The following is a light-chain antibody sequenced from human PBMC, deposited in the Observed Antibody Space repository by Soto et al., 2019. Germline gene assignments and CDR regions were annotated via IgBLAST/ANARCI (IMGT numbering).Light chain of an antibody. V-gene: IGLV1-47*02. Sequence: QSVLTQPPSASSTPGQTVTISCSGSTSNIGTFYVYWYQHLPGTAPKLLIYLGDQRASGVSDRFSGSKSGTSASLAINGLRSDDEADYYCAAWDDNLNAYVFGSGTNLPVL. J-gene: IGLJ1*01. CDR1: TSNIGTFY. CDR3: AAWDDNLNAYV. CDR2: LGD.